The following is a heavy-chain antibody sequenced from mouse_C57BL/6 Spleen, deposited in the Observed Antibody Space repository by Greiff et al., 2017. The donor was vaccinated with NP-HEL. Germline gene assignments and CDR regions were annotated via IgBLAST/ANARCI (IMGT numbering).Heavy chain of an antibody. Sequence: QVQLQQPGAELVRPGTSVKLSCKASGYTFTSYWMHWVKQRPGQGLEWIGVIDPSDSYTNYNQKFKGKATLTVDTSSSTAYMQLSNLTSEDSAVYYCAREGTFDYWGKGTTLTVSS. CDR3: AREGTFDY. CDR2: IDPSDSYT. V-gene: IGHV1-59*01. D-gene: IGHD2-14*01. J-gene: IGHJ2*01. CDR1: GYTFTSYW.